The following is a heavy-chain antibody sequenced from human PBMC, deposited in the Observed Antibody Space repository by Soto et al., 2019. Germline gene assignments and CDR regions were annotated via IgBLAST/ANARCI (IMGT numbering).Heavy chain of an antibody. V-gene: IGHV1-2*04. CDR3: ARGVSTDCSHGVCPHNYYFDMDV. CDR2: INPRSGGT. CDR1: GYSFSDFH. D-gene: IGHD3-10*01. J-gene: IGHJ6*02. Sequence: ASGRVACKGSGYSFSDFHISLVRQAPGQGLQWMGRINPRSGGTTSARKFQGWVTMTRDTSISTAYLEVTGLKSDDTAIYFCARGVSTDCSHGVCPHNYYFDMDVWGQGTTVTVTS.